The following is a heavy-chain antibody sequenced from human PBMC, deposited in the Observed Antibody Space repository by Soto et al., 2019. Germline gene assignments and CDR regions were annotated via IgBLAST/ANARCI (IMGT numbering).Heavy chain of an antibody. CDR2: IHPSGGST. CDR3: AKDPSTGTPDR. Sequence: GGSLRLSCAAAGFMFSSYGMSWVRQAPGKGLQWVATIHPSGGSTHYAESVRGRFTISRDNSRDTLYLQMNSLRAEDTAVYYCAKDPSTGTPDRWVQGALVTISS. D-gene: IGHD3-9*01. CDR1: GFMFSSYG. V-gene: IGHV3-23*01. J-gene: IGHJ5*02.